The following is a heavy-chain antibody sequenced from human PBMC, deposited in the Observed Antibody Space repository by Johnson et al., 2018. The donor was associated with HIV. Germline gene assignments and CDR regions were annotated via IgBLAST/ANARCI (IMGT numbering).Heavy chain of an antibody. V-gene: IGHV3-9*01. Sequence: VQVVESGGGLIQPGKSLRLSCAASGFTFSSYAMHWVRQAPGQGLAWVSGISWNTGNIGYADSVKGRFTISRANANNSLYLQMNSLRAEDTALYYCAKEIGWELQSAFDIWGQGTMVTVSS. CDR2: ISWNTGNI. J-gene: IGHJ3*02. CDR1: GFTFSSYA. D-gene: IGHD1-26*01. CDR3: AKEIGWELQSAFDI.